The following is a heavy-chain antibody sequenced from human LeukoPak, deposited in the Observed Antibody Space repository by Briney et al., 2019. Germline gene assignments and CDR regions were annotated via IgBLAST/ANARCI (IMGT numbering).Heavy chain of an antibody. D-gene: IGHD2/OR15-2a*01. Sequence: GGSLRLSCAASEFTFNNYAMNWARQAPGKGLEWVAVISYDGSNKYYADSVKGRFTISRDNSKNTLYLQMNSLRAEDTAVYYCAKDLSDAFDIWGQGTMVTVSS. J-gene: IGHJ3*02. CDR2: ISYDGSNK. CDR3: AKDLSDAFDI. V-gene: IGHV3-30-3*01. CDR1: EFTFNNYA.